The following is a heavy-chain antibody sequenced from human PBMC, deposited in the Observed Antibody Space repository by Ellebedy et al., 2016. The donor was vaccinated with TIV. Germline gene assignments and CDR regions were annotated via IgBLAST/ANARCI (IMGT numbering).Heavy chain of an antibody. D-gene: IGHD2-15*01. V-gene: IGHV3-33*06. CDR1: GFTFSSYG. Sequence: GESLKISCAASGFTFSSYGMHWVRQAPGKGLEWVAVIWYDGSNKYYADSVKGRFTISRDNSKNTLYLQMNSLRAEDTAVYYCAKARDIVVVVVAADDYWGQGTLVTVSS. CDR3: AKARDIVVVVVAADDY. J-gene: IGHJ4*02. CDR2: IWYDGSNK.